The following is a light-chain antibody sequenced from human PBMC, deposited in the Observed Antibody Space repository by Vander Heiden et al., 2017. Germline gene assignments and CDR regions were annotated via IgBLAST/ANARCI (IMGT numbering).Light chain of an antibody. CDR3: QQYGSSPKT. J-gene: IGKJ1*01. CDR2: GAS. V-gene: IGKV3-20*01. CDR1: QSVSSSY. Sequence: EIVLTQSPGTLSLSPGERATLSCRASQSVSSSYLAWYQQKPCQAPRVLIYGASSRATGIPDRFSGRGSGTDFTLTISRLEPEDIAVYYCQQYGSSPKTFGQGTKVEMK.